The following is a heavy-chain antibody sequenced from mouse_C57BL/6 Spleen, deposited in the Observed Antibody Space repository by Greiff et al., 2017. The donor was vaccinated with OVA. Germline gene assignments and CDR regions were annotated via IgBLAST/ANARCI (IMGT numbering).Heavy chain of an antibody. Sequence: EVKVEESGGGLVKPGGSLKLSCAASGFTFSSYTMSWVRQTPEKRLEWVATISGGGGNTYYPDSVKGRFTISRDNAKNTLYLQMSSLRSEDTALYYCARRTGTRGFDYWGQGTTLTVSS. CDR2: ISGGGGNT. CDR3: ARRTGTRGFDY. V-gene: IGHV5-9*01. CDR1: GFTFSSYT. D-gene: IGHD4-1*01. J-gene: IGHJ2*01.